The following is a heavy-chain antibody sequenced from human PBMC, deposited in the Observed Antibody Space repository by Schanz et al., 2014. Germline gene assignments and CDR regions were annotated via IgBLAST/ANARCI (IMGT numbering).Heavy chain of an antibody. J-gene: IGHJ4*02. V-gene: IGHV3-7*01. CDR1: GFSFSTHW. Sequence: EVQLVESGGGLVQPGGSLRLSCAASGFSFSTHWMAWVRQAPGKGLEWVANIGDDGADKYYLDSVRGRFTISRDNAKNSLYLQMNSLTAEDTAVYYCARGVRIDYWGQGTLVTVSS. CDR2: IGDDGADK. CDR3: ARGVRIDY. D-gene: IGHD3-3*01.